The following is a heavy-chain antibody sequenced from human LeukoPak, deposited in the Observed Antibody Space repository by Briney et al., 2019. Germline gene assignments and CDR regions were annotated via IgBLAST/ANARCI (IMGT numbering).Heavy chain of an antibody. CDR2: ISTSDSTT. Sequence: PGGSLRLSCAASGFTFSGSAMHWVRQAPGKGLEWVSIISTSDSTTHYADSVRGRFTISRDNSKSILYLHMNSLRAEDTALYYCAKGSGGSGTYVPFDMWGQGTMVTVSS. J-gene: IGHJ3*02. CDR1: GFTFSGSA. CDR3: AKGSGGSGTYVPFDM. D-gene: IGHD2-15*01. V-gene: IGHV3-23*05.